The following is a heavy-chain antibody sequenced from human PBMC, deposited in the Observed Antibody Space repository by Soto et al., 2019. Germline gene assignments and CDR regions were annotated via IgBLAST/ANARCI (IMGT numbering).Heavy chain of an antibody. CDR2: IIPIFGTA. V-gene: IGHV1-69*01. D-gene: IGHD3-22*01. CDR3: ARDHTYYDESSGYYGKQYGENWFDP. CDR1: GGTFSSYA. J-gene: IGHJ5*02. Sequence: QVQLVQSGAEVKKPGSSAKVSCMASGGTFSSYAISWVRQDPGQGLEWMGGIIPIFGTANYAQKSQGRVTITADESTSTAYMELRSLRSEDSAVYYCARDHTYYDESSGYYGKQYGENWFDPWVQGTLVTVSS.